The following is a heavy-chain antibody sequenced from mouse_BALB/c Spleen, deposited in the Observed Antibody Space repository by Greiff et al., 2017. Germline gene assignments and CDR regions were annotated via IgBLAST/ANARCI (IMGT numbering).Heavy chain of an antibody. CDR2: IDPANGNT. J-gene: IGHJ2*01. CDR3: ASAGYYYGSSDFDY. Sequence: VQLQQSGAELVKPGASVKLSCTASGFTINDSYMHWVKQRPEQGLEWIGRIDPANGNTKYDPKFQGKATITADTSSNTAYLQLSSLTSEDTAVSYCASAGYYYGSSDFDYWGQGTTLTVSS. V-gene: IGHV14-3*02. D-gene: IGHD1-1*01. CDR1: GFTINDSY.